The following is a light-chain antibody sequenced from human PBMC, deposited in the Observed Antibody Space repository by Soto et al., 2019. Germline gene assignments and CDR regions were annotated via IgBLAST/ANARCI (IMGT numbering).Light chain of an antibody. J-gene: IGKJ3*01. CDR3: QQRSNWQLS. Sequence: EIVLTQSPATLSLSPGERATLSCRASQSVSSYLAWYQQKPGQAPRLLIYDASNRATGIPARFSGSGSGTEFTLPISSLEPEDFAVYYCQQRSNWQLSFGPGTKVDIK. CDR1: QSVSSY. V-gene: IGKV3-11*01. CDR2: DAS.